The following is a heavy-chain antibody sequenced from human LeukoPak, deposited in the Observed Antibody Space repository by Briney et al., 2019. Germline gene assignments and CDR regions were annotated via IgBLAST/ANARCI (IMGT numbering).Heavy chain of an antibody. CDR3: AREGLLRYFDWLAQPPIYGMDV. Sequence: GASVKVSCKTSGYTFTGYYMHWVRQAPGQGLEWMGWINPNSGGTNYAQKFQGRVTMTRDTSISTAYMELSRLRSDDTAVYYCAREGLLRYFDWLAQPPIYGMDVWGQGTTVTVSS. J-gene: IGHJ6*02. V-gene: IGHV1-2*02. D-gene: IGHD3-9*01. CDR2: INPNSGGT. CDR1: GYTFTGYY.